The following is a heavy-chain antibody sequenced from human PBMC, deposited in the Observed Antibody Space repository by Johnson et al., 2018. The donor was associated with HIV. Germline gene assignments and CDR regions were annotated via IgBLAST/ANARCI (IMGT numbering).Heavy chain of an antibody. Sequence: VQLVESGGGLVQPGGSLRLSCAASGFTVSSNYMSWVHQAPGKGLEWVSVIYSGGSTYYADSVKGRFTISRDNPKKTLYLQMNSRRAEDTAVYYCARKGWARGAFDIWGQGTMVTVSS. CDR2: IYSGGST. CDR3: ARKGWARGAFDI. CDR1: GFTVSSNY. D-gene: IGHD1-26*01. J-gene: IGHJ3*02. V-gene: IGHV3-66*02.